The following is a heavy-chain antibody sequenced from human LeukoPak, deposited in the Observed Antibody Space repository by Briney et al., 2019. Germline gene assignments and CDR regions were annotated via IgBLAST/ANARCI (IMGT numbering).Heavy chain of an antibody. CDR2: ISPGGGTT. V-gene: IGHV3-23*01. CDR1: GFAFGSEA. Sequence: PGGSLRLSCAVSGFAFGSEAMSWVRQSPARGLEWVASISPGGGTTYYADYVKGRFTISRDNSKNTLYLQMNSLRAEDTAVYYCAKAYNWNVVNYFDYWGQGTLVTVSS. CDR3: AKAYNWNVVNYFDY. D-gene: IGHD1-20*01. J-gene: IGHJ4*02.